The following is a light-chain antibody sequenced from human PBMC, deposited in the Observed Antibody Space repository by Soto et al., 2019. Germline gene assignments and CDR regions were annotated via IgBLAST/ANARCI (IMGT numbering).Light chain of an antibody. V-gene: IGKV3-15*01. CDR1: QSINSN. CDR2: RAS. J-gene: IGKJ4*01. CDR3: QQYNNWPRAT. Sequence: IVMTQSPATLSVSPGERATLSCRASQSINSNLAWYQRKPGQAPRLLMFRASIRATGFPARFSGSGSGTEFNITISSLQSEDSAVYYCQQYNNWPRATFGGGTKVEIK.